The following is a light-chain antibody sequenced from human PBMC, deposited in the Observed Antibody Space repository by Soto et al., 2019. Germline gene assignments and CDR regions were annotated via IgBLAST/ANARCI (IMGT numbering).Light chain of an antibody. Sequence: DIQMTQSPSSLSASVGDRVTITCRASQGISNYLAWYQQKPGKVPKLLIYAASTLRSGVPSRFSGSGSGTDFTLTISSLQPEDVATYYCQKXNSAPPTLAQGTNVAIK. J-gene: IGKJ1*01. V-gene: IGKV1-27*01. CDR3: QKXNSAPPT. CDR2: AAS. CDR1: QGISNY.